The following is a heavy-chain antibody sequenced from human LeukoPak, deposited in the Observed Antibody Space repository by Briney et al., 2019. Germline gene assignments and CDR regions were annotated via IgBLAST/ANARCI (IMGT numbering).Heavy chain of an antibody. CDR1: GGSLSSGSYY. D-gene: IGHD3-10*01. J-gene: IGHJ4*02. CDR3: AAGEREVVRGGIKIPIDY. Sequence: SETLSLTCNVSGGSLSSGSYYWSWIRQPAGKGLEWIGRIYTSWSTNYNPSLKSRVTISGDTSKNQFSLKLRPVTAADTAVYYCAAGEREVVRGGIKIPIDYWGQGTLVTVSS. CDR2: IYTSWST. V-gene: IGHV4-61*02.